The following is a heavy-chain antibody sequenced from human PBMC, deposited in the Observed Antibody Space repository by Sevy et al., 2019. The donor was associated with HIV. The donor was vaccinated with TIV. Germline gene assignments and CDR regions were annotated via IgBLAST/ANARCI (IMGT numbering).Heavy chain of an antibody. D-gene: IGHD5-18*01. Sequence: ASVKVSCKASGYTFTSYGISWVRQAPGQGLEWMGWISAYNGNTNYAQKLQGRVTMTTDTSTSTAYMELRSLRFDDTAVYYCARDTRYSYGGYYYYYGMDVWGQGTTVTVSS. CDR3: ARDTRYSYGGYYYYYGMDV. CDR1: GYTFTSYG. V-gene: IGHV1-18*01. J-gene: IGHJ6*02. CDR2: ISAYNGNT.